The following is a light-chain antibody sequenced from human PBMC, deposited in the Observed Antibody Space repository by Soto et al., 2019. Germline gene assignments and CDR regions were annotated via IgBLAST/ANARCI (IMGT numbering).Light chain of an antibody. Sequence: DIQMTQSPSSLSASVGDRVTIPCRASQSISNYLNWYQQRPGKAPKLLIYAASSLQSGVPLRFSGSGTGTDFTLTISSLQPEDFATYYCQQSHSIPWTFGQGTKVEIK. CDR2: AAS. V-gene: IGKV1-39*01. CDR3: QQSHSIPWT. CDR1: QSISNY. J-gene: IGKJ1*01.